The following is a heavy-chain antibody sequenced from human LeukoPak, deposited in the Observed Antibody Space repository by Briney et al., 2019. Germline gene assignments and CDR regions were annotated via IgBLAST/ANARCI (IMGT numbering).Heavy chain of an antibody. CDR3: ARGSPRGSGCYFTHVDY. CDR1: GGSISSYY. J-gene: IGHJ4*02. D-gene: IGHD6-19*01. Sequence: SETLSLTCTVSGGSISSYYWSWIRQPPGKGLEWIGYIYYSGSTNYNPSLKSRVTISVDTSKNQFSLKLSSVTAADTAVYYCARGSPRGSGCYFTHVDYWGRGNLTTVSS. CDR2: IYYSGST. V-gene: IGHV4-59*01.